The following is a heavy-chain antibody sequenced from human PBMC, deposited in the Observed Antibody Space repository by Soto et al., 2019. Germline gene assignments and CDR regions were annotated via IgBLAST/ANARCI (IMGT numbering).Heavy chain of an antibody. CDR2: IYYSGST. CDR1: GGSVSSGSYY. Sequence: SETLSLTCTVSGGSVSSGSYYWSWIRQPPGKGLEWIGYIYYSGSTNYNPSLKSRVTISVDTSKNQFSLKLSSVTAADTAVYYCARATASRRWYSGIYYGAFDIWGQRTLVTVSS. J-gene: IGHJ3*02. CDR3: ARATASRRWYSGIYYGAFDI. V-gene: IGHV4-61*01. D-gene: IGHD1-26*01.